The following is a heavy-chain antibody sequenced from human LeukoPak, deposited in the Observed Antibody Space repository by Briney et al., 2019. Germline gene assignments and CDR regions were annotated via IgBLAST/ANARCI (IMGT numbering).Heavy chain of an antibody. CDR2: IYHSGST. J-gene: IGHJ4*02. V-gene: IGHV4-38-2*02. Sequence: SETLSLTCTVSGYSISSGYFWGWIRQSPGKGLDWIGIIYHSGSTYYNPSLKSRVTISVDASKNQFSLKLTSVTAADTAVYYCAREVAYWGQGILVTVSS. CDR1: GYSISSGYF. CDR3: AREVAY.